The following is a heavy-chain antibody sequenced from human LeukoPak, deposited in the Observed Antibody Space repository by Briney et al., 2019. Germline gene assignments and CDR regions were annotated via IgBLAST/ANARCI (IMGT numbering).Heavy chain of an antibody. Sequence: GASVEVPCKASGYTFTSYGISWVRQAPGQGLEWMGWISAYNGNTNYAQKLQGRVTMTTDTSTSTAYMELRSLRSDDTAVYYCAREPYYDSSGYYGWNYFDYWGQGTLVTVSS. CDR3: AREPYYDSSGYYGWNYFDY. CDR2: ISAYNGNT. J-gene: IGHJ4*02. V-gene: IGHV1-18*01. D-gene: IGHD3-22*01. CDR1: GYTFTSYG.